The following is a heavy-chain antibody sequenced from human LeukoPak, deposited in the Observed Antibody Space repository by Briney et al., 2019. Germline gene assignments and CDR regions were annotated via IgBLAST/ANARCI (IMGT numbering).Heavy chain of an antibody. CDR3: ARDFRDIVVVVAATEGGSWFDP. D-gene: IGHD2-15*01. Sequence: ASVKVSCKASGYTFTSYAMNWVRQAPGQGLEWMGWISAYNGNTNYAQKLQGRVTMTTDTSTSTAYMELRSLRSDDTAVYYCARDFRDIVVVVAATEGGSWFDPWGQGTLVTVSS. CDR2: ISAYNGNT. J-gene: IGHJ5*02. CDR1: GYTFTSYA. V-gene: IGHV1-18*01.